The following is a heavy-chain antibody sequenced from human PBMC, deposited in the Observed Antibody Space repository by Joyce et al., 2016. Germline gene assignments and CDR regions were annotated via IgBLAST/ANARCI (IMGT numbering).Heavy chain of an antibody. CDR1: GGSFRAQT. D-gene: IGHD2-21*01. CDR3: ASGVAGDCSEATCPRPLDV. V-gene: IGHV1-69*12. J-gene: IGHJ3*01. Sequence: QVRLVQSGAEVKMPGSWVKVSCTASGGSFRAQTFNWVGQAPGQGLEWMGGIIPILGTPHYGQRFRGKVASTADASAQTFFMELRSLTVDDTATYYCASGVAGDCSEATCPRPLDVWGPGTRVIVS. CDR2: IIPILGTP.